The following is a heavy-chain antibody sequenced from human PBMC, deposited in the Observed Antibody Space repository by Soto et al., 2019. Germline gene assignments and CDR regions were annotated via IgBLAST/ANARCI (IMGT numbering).Heavy chain of an antibody. CDR3: ARVGAYYYGSGSYGDYYYGMDV. D-gene: IGHD3-10*01. Sequence: QVQLQESGPGLVKPSETLSLTCTVSGGSISSYYWSWIRQPPGKGLEWIGYIYYSGSTNYNPSLKSRVTISVDTSKNQFSLKLSSVTAADTAVYYCARVGAYYYGSGSYGDYYYGMDVWGQGITVTVSS. J-gene: IGHJ6*02. V-gene: IGHV4-59*01. CDR2: IYYSGST. CDR1: GGSISSYY.